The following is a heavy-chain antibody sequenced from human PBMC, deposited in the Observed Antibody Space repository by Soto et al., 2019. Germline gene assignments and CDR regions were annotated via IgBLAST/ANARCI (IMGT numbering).Heavy chain of an antibody. D-gene: IGHD1-26*01. V-gene: IGHV4-59*08. Sequence: QVQLQESGPGLVKPSETLSLTCTVSDDSISPYYWSWIRQPPGKGLEWIGYIYYSGSTNYNPSLKSRVTISVDTAKNQFSLKLSSVNAADTAVYYCARRSYGAFDFWGQGTIVTVSS. CDR3: ARRSYGAFDF. J-gene: IGHJ3*01. CDR2: IYYSGST. CDR1: DDSISPYY.